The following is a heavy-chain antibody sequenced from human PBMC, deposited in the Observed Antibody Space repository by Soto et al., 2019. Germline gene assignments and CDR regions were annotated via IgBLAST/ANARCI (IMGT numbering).Heavy chain of an antibody. D-gene: IGHD3-22*01. CDR2: ISSSSNYI. Sequence: EVQLVESGGGLVKPGGSLRLSCAASGFTFSSYTMNWVRQAPGKGLELVSSISSSSNYIYYADAVKGRFTISRDNAKNSMHLQMNSLRADDTAVYYCARGYDSFDYLGQGTLVTVSS. CDR1: GFTFSSYT. J-gene: IGHJ4*02. V-gene: IGHV3-21*01. CDR3: ARGYDSFDY.